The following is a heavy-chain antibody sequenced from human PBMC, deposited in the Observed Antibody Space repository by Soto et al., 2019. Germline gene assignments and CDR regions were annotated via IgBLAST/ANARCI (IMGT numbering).Heavy chain of an antibody. V-gene: IGHV4-30-4*01. Sequence: QVQLQESGPGLVKPSQTLSLTCTVSGGSISSGDYYWSWIRQPPGKGLEWIGSIYYSGSTYYNPSLKXRXTXSXXTSKNQFSLKLNPVTAADTAVYYCASRHSSPYFDYWGQGTLVTVSS. CDR2: IYYSGST. J-gene: IGHJ4*02. CDR3: ASRHSSPYFDY. D-gene: IGHD6-13*01. CDR1: GGSISSGDYY.